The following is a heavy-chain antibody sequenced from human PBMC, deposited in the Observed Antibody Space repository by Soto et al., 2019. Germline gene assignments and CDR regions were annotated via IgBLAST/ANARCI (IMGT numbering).Heavy chain of an antibody. Sequence: GGSLRLSCAASGFTFSSYDMHWVRQVTGKGLEWVSAIGTAGGAYYTNSVKGRFTISRENAKNSLYLQINSLTAAGTAVYYCARALIPRVLDCWGQGT. J-gene: IGHJ4*02. V-gene: IGHV3-13*04. CDR2: IGTAGGA. CDR3: ARALIPRVLDC. CDR1: GFTFSSYD.